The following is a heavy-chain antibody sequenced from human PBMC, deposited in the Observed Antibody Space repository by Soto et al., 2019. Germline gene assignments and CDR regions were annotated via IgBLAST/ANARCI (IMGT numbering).Heavy chain of an antibody. J-gene: IGHJ5*02. CDR1: GDSIISSDFY. D-gene: IGHD3-3*02. CDR3: ARHSLALRKNNWFDP. V-gene: IGHV4-39*01. CDR2: IFYLGSS. Sequence: SETLSLTCTVSGDSIISSDFYWGWVRQPPGKGLEWIGSIFYLGSSYYNPSLKSRVTMSVDTSKNQFSLRLRSVTAADTALYFCARHSLALRKNNWFDPWSQGIMVTVSS.